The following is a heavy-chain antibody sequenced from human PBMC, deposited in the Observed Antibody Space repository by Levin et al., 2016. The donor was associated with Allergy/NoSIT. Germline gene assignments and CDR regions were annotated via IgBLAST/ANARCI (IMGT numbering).Heavy chain of an antibody. Sequence: WIRQPPGKGLGWVAVISYDGSNKYYADSVKGRFTISRDNSKNTLYLQMNSLRAEDTAVYYCARDPHDYDWYYGMDVWGQGTTVTVSS. J-gene: IGHJ6*02. CDR2: ISYDGSNK. D-gene: IGHD3-16*01. V-gene: IGHV3-30-3*01. CDR3: ARDPHDYDWYYGMDV.